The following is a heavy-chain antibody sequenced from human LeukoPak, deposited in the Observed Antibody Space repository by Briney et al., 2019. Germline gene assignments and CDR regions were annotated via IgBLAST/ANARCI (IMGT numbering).Heavy chain of an antibody. D-gene: IGHD5-24*01. CDR3: AREPRDGYNSLDY. V-gene: IGHV4-61*02. CDR1: GGSISSTNYY. CDR2: IYTSGST. Sequence: SQTLSLTCTVSGGSISSTNYYWSWIRQPAGKGLEWIGRIYTSGSTNYNPSLKSRVTISVDTSKNQFSLKLSSVTAAGTAVYYCAREPRDGYNSLDYWGQGTLVTVSS. J-gene: IGHJ4*02.